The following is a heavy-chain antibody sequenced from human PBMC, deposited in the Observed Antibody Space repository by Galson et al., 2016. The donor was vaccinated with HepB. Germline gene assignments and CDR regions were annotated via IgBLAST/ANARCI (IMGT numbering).Heavy chain of an antibody. J-gene: IGHJ4*02. CDR2: IYPGDSDT. CDR3: ARRGYSSEEYDY. D-gene: IGHD6-19*01. V-gene: IGHV5-51*01. CDR1: GYSFTSYW. Sequence: QSGAEVKKPGESLKISCKGSGYSFTSYWIGWVRQMPGKGLEWMGIIYPGDSDTRCSPSFQGHVTISADKSISTAYLQWGSLKASDTAIYYGARRGYSSEEYDYWGQGTLVTASS.